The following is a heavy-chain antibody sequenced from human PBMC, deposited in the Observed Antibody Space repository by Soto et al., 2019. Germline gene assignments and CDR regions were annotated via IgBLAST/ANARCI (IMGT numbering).Heavy chain of an antibody. Sequence: ASVKVSCKASGYTFTAFGINWVRQAPGQRLECLGWINAGNGNTKYSQRFQGRVTISRDISASRVFLELSSLRYEDTAVYYCARVDDAHDQSGMDVWGQGTSVTVP. J-gene: IGHJ6*02. CDR1: GYTFTAFG. CDR2: INAGNGNT. V-gene: IGHV1-3*01. D-gene: IGHD3-3*01. CDR3: ARVDDAHDQSGMDV.